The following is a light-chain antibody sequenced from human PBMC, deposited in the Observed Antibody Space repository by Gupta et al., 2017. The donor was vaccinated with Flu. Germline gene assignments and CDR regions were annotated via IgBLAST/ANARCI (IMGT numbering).Light chain of an antibody. V-gene: IGLV3-19*01. CDR3: SSQNSSGTVI. CDR2: GNS. CDR1: SGKSYY. Sequence: NTSRIACKSDSGKSYYASWYQQKPGQAPILVMYGNSNRPTGVSNRFSGSRSGNSASLTITGAQAEDEADYYCSSQNSSGTVIFGGGTKLTVL. J-gene: IGLJ2*01.